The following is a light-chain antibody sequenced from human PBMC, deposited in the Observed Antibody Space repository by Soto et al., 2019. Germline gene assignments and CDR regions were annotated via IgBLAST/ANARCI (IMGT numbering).Light chain of an antibody. CDR2: FVS. V-gene: IGKV1-39*01. Sequence: DIQMTQSPSSLSASVGDRVTIACRASQSTSNYLCWYQKNPGKAPKLWTFFVSKLKGGVPSRFSGSGSGTDFTLTISSLQPEDFATYYCQQTYSTPWTFGQGTKVEIK. CDR1: QSTSNY. CDR3: QQTYSTPWT. J-gene: IGKJ1*01.